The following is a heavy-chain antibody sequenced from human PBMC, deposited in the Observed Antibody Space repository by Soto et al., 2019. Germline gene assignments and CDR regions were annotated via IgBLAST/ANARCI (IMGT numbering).Heavy chain of an antibody. CDR3: AISKYYYGSGSYYMEIYYMDV. V-gene: IGHV3-23*01. CDR2: ISGSGGST. Sequence: GGPLRLSCAASGFTFSSYAMSWVRQAPGKGLEWVSAISGSGGSTYYADSVKGRFTISRDNSKNTLYLQMNSLRAEDTAVYYCAISKYYYGSGSYYMEIYYMDVWGKGTTVTVSS. CDR1: GFTFSSYA. J-gene: IGHJ6*03. D-gene: IGHD3-10*01.